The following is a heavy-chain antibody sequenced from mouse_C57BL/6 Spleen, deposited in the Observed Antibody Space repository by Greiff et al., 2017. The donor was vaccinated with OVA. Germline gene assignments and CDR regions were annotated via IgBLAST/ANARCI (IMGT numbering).Heavy chain of an antibody. CDR3: ARKKYGYDGAWFAY. CDR2: LWRGGST. CDR1: GFSLTSYG. Sequence: QVQLKQSGPGLVQPSQSLSITCTVSGFSLTSYGVHWVRQSPGKGLEWLGVLWRGGSTDYNAAFISRLSISKDNSKSQVFFKMNSLQADDTAIYYCARKKYGYDGAWFAYWGQGTLVTVSA. V-gene: IGHV2-2*01. D-gene: IGHD2-2*01. J-gene: IGHJ3*01.